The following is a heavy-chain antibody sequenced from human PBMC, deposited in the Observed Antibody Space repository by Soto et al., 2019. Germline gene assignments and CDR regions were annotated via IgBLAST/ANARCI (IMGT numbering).Heavy chain of an antibody. CDR1: GFTFSSYS. CDR2: ISSSSSYI. Sequence: EVQLVESGGDLVQPGGSLRLSCAASGFTFSSYSMNWVRQAPGKGLEWVSSISSSSSYIYYTDSVKGRFTISRDNAKNSLYLQMNSLRAEDTAVYYCARDPGIVVVTASDDDYWGQGTLVTVSS. CDR3: ARDPGIVVVTASDDDY. D-gene: IGHD2-21*02. J-gene: IGHJ4*02. V-gene: IGHV3-21*01.